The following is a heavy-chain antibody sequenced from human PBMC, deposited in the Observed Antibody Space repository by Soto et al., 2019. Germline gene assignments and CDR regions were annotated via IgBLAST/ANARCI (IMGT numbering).Heavy chain of an antibody. D-gene: IGHD6-13*01. CDR1: GYTFTSYG. J-gene: IGHJ6*02. V-gene: IGHV1-18*04. CDR2: ISAYNGNT. CDR3: ARMYSSSWGYYYGMDV. Sequence: QVQLVQSGAEVKKPGASVKVSCKASGYTFTSYGISWVRQAPGQGLEWMGWISAYNGNTNYAQKLQGRVTMPTDTSTSTAYMELRSLRSDDTAVYYCARMYSSSWGYYYGMDVWGQGTTVTVSS.